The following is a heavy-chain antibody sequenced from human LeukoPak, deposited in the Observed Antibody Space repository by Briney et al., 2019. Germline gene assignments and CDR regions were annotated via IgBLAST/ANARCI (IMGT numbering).Heavy chain of an antibody. V-gene: IGHV4-34*01. CDR2: INHSGST. Sequence: SETLSFTCAVYGGSFSGYYWSWIRQPPGKGLEWIGEINHSGSTNYNPSLKSRVTISVDTSKNQFSLKLSSVTAADTAVYYCARGQRDYDFWSGYYFGRYFQHWGQGTLVTVSS. D-gene: IGHD3-3*01. CDR3: ARGQRDYDFWSGYYFGRYFQH. J-gene: IGHJ1*01. CDR1: GGSFSGYY.